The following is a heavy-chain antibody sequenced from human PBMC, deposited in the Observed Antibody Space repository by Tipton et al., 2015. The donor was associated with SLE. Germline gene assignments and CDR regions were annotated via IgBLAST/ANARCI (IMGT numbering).Heavy chain of an antibody. CDR1: GGSISSDDYY. D-gene: IGHD6-13*01. CDR3: ARGGSSWPYYMDV. V-gene: IGHV4-30-4*01. J-gene: IGHJ6*03. Sequence: TLSLTCTVSGGSISSDDYYWSWIRQPPGKGLEWIGYIYYSGSTYYDPSLKSRVTISVDTSKNQFSLTLSSVTAADTAVYYCARGGSSWPYYMDVWGKGTTVTVS. CDR2: IYYSGST.